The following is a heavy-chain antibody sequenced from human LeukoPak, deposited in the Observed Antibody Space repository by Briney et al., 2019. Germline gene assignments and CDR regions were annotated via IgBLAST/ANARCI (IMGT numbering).Heavy chain of an antibody. D-gene: IGHD3-3*01. CDR3: ARHGPNYDFWSGYYTENWFDP. V-gene: IGHV4-39*01. J-gene: IGHJ5*02. CDR1: GGSISSSSYY. Sequence: SETLSLTCTVSGGSISSSSYYWGWIRQTPGKGLEWIGSIYYSGDTYYNPSLKSRVTISVDTSKNQFSLKLSSVTAADTAVYYCARHGPNYDFWSGYYTENWFDPWGQGTLVTASS. CDR2: IYYSGDT.